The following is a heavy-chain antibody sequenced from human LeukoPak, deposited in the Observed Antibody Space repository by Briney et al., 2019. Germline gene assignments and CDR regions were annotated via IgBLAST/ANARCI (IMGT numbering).Heavy chain of an antibody. CDR3: ARVRPDIVVVPAAPPQGYYYYMDV. J-gene: IGHJ6*03. Sequence: ASVKVSCKASGYTFTSYYMHWVRQAPGQGLEWMGIINPSGGSTSYAQKFQGRVTMTRNTSISTAYMELSSLTSDDTAVYYCARVRPDIVVVPAAPPQGYYYYMDVWGKGTTVTVSS. CDR1: GYTFTSYY. V-gene: IGHV1-46*01. CDR2: INPSGGST. D-gene: IGHD2-2*01.